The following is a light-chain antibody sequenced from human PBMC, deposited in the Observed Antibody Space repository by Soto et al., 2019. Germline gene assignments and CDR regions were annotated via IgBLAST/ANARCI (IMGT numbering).Light chain of an antibody. CDR1: SSDLGGYNY. J-gene: IGLJ3*02. CDR2: DVS. Sequence: QSVLTQPASVSGSPGQSITISCTGTSSDLGGYNYVSWYQQHPGKAPKLMIYDVSNRPSGVSNRFSASKSGNTASLTISGLQAEDEADYYCSAYTSSSTVVVFGGGTKLTVL. CDR3: SAYTSSSTVVV. V-gene: IGLV2-14*01.